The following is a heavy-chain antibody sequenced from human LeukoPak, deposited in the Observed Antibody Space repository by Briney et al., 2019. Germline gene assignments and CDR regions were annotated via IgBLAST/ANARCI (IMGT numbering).Heavy chain of an antibody. CDR1: GGSISSGGYS. CDR2: IYHSGST. CDR3: ARGVTFGGAPDY. Sequence: SQTLSLTCAVSGGSISSGGYSWSWIRQPPGKGLEWIGYIYHSGSTYYSPSLKSRVTISVDRSKNQFSLKLSSVTAADTAVYYCARGVTFGGAPDYWGQGTLVTVSS. V-gene: IGHV4-30-2*01. D-gene: IGHD3-16*01. J-gene: IGHJ4*02.